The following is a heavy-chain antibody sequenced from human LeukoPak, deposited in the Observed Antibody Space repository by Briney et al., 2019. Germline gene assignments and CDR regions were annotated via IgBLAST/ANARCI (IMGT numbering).Heavy chain of an antibody. CDR3: SSDYYDSSGYYVSDY. Sequence: GGSLRLSCAASGFTFSNAWMNWVRQAPGKGLEWVGRIKSKTDGGTTDYAAPVKGRFTISRDDSKNTLYLQMNSLKTEDTAAYYCSSDYYDSSGYYVSDYWGQGTLVTVSS. V-gene: IGHV3-15*07. CDR2: IKSKTDGGTT. D-gene: IGHD3-22*01. CDR1: GFTFSNAW. J-gene: IGHJ4*02.